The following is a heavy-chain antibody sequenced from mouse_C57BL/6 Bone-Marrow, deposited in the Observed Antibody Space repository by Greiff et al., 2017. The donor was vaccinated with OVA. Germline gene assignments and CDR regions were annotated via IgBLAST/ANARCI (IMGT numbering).Heavy chain of an antibody. CDR1: GFSLTSYG. CDR3: ATLGFAY. V-gene: IGHV2-2*01. J-gene: IGHJ3*01. CDR2: IWSGGST. Sequence: VKLMESGPGLVQPSQSLSITCTVSGFSLTSYGVHWVRQSPGKGLEWLGVIWSGGSTDYTAAFISILIISNDKSKNQVFFKMNSLQTDDTAIDYCATLGFAYWGQGTLVTVSA.